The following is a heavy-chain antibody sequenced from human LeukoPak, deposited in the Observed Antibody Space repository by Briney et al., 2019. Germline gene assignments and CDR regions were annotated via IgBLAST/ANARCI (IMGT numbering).Heavy chain of an antibody. J-gene: IGHJ4*02. CDR2: IYSGGST. D-gene: IGHD3-16*01. V-gene: IGHV3-66*02. CDR3: VRARAGGLDY. CDR1: GFTVSSNY. Sequence: PGGSLRLSCAASGFTVSSNYMSWVRQAPGKGLEWVSVIYSGGSTYYADSVKGRFTISRDNSKNTLFLQMDSLRLEDTALYYCVRARAGGLDYWGQGTLVTVSS.